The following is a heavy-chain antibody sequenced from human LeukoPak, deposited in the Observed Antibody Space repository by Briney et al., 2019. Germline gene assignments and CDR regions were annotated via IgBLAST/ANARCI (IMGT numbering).Heavy chain of an antibody. CDR2: IYYSGST. CDR1: GGSISSGGYY. J-gene: IGHJ2*01. CDR3: ARDPPLLVPWRYFDL. V-gene: IGHV4-31*03. Sequence: SQTLSLTCTVSGGSISSGGYYWSWVRQHPGKGLEWIGYIYYSGSTYYNPSLKSRVTISVDTSKNQFSLKLSSVTAADTAVYYCARDPPLLVPWRYFDLWGRGTLVTVSS. D-gene: IGHD3-3*01.